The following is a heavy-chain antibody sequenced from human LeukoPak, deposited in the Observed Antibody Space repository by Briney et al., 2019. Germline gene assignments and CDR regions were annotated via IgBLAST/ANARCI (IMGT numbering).Heavy chain of an antibody. CDR2: INPNSGGT. D-gene: IGHD2-2*01. CDR3: ARAVGVVVPAAMGP. V-gene: IGHV1-2*02. Sequence: GASVKVSCKASGYTFTGYYMHWVRQAPGQGLEWMGWINPNSGGTNYAQKFQGRVPMPRDTSITTAYMELSRLRSDDTAVHYCARAVGVVVPAAMGPWGQGTLVTVSS. CDR1: GYTFTGYY. J-gene: IGHJ5*02.